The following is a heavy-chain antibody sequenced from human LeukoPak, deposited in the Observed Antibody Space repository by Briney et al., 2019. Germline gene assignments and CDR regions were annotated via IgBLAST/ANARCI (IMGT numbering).Heavy chain of an antibody. CDR1: GYTFTGYY. J-gene: IGHJ4*02. V-gene: IGHV1-2*02. CDR3: ARDGLYCSSTSCYLDY. CDR2: INPNSGGT. Sequence: ASVKVSCKASGYTFTGYYMHWVRQAPGQGLEWMGWINPNSGGTNYAQKFQGRVTMTRDTSISTAYMELSRLRSDDTAVYYCARDGLYCSSTSCYLDYWGQGTLVTVSS. D-gene: IGHD2-2*01.